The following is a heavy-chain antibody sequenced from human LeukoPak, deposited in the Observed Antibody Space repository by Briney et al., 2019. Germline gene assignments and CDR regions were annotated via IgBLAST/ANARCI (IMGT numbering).Heavy chain of an antibody. Sequence: GGSLRLSCAASGFTLSSYWMSWVRQAPGKGLEWVANIKQDGSEKYYVDSVKGRFTISRDNAKNSLYLQMNSLRAEDTAVYYCATAPTLTYYYDSSGYYLDYWGQGTLVTVSS. CDR1: GFTLSSYW. CDR3: ATAPTLTYYYDSSGYYLDY. J-gene: IGHJ4*02. D-gene: IGHD3-22*01. V-gene: IGHV3-7*01. CDR2: IKQDGSEK.